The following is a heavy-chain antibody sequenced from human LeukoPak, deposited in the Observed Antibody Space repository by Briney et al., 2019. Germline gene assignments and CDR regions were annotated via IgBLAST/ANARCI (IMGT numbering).Heavy chain of an antibody. CDR1: GFIFSRYG. Sequence: PGGSLRLSCAASGFIFSRYGMHWVRQAPGKGLEWVAVISYDGSNKYYADSVKGRFTISRDNSKNTLYLQMNSLRAEDTAVYYCASCYSGYDFGYYYGMDVWGQGTTVTVSS. CDR2: ISYDGSNK. J-gene: IGHJ6*02. D-gene: IGHD5-12*01. CDR3: ASCYSGYDFGYYYGMDV. V-gene: IGHV3-30*03.